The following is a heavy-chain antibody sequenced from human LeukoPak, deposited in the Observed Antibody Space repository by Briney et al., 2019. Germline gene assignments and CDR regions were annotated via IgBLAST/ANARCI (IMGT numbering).Heavy chain of an antibody. Sequence: GGSLRLSCAASGFTFSSYAMHWVRQAPGQGLKWVAFTSYDGTNKYYAESVKGRFTISRDNSKNTLYLQMNSLRAEDTAVYYCARDRVTAPFDYWGQGTLVIVSS. CDR1: GFTFSSYA. CDR3: ARDRVTAPFDY. V-gene: IGHV3-30*01. D-gene: IGHD2-21*02. J-gene: IGHJ4*02. CDR2: TSYDGTNK.